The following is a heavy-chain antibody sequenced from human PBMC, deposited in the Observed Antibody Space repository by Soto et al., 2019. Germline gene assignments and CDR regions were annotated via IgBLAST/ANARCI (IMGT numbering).Heavy chain of an antibody. Sequence: VQLVESGGGVFQPGRSLRLSCAASGFTFSDYAMHLVRQAPGKGLEWVAVVSRDGRNTHYADSEKGRFTISRDTCKNAHSLEMIRLRAEDTAVYYCAKGERQGLVTSDFNYWGQGALVTVSS. D-gene: IGHD6-19*01. CDR1: GFTFSDYA. CDR2: VSRDGRNT. V-gene: IGHV3-30*18. J-gene: IGHJ4*02. CDR3: AKGERQGLVTSDFNY.